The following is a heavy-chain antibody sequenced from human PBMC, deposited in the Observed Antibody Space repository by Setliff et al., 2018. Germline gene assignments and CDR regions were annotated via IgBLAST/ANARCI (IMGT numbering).Heavy chain of an antibody. CDR1: GVTFSRHA. V-gene: IGHV3-30*01. D-gene: IGHD2-2*01. CDR2: MSNDGSDK. CDR3: ARTYCSDTSCYDYYYYMDV. J-gene: IGHJ6*03. Sequence: GGSLRLSCAASGVTFSRHAMHWVRQAPGKGLEWVAVMSNDGSDKNYADSVKGRFTISRDNSKNTLYLQMNSLRAEDTAVYYCARTYCSDTSCYDYYYYMDVWGKGTTVTSP.